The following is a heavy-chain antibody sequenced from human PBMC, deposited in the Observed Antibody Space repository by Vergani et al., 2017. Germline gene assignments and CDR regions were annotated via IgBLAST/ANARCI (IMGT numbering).Heavy chain of an antibody. D-gene: IGHD3-10*01. J-gene: IGHJ4*02. Sequence: QVQLVQSGAEVKKPGSSVKVSCKASGGTFSSYTISWVRQAPGQGLEWMGRIIPILGIANYAQKFQGRVTITADKSTSTAYMELSSLRSEDTAVYYCARASYYYGSGANYYFDYWGQGTLVTVSS. CDR3: ARASYYYGSGANYYFDY. CDR1: GGTFSSYT. V-gene: IGHV1-69*02. CDR2: IIPILGIA.